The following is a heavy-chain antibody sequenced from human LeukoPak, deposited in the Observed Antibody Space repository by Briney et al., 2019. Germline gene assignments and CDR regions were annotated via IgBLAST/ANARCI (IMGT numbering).Heavy chain of an antibody. D-gene: IGHD6-19*01. CDR3: AREVAQWLVRGDWYFDL. V-gene: IGHV3-7*01. CDR1: GGSISGSSYS. J-gene: IGHJ2*01. CDR2: INQDGSEK. Sequence: LSLTCTVSGGSISGSSYSWGWIRQPPGKGLEWVANINQDGSEKYYVDSVKGRFTISRDNAKNSLYLQMNSLRAEDTAVYYCAREVAQWLVRGDWYFDLWGRGTLVTVSS.